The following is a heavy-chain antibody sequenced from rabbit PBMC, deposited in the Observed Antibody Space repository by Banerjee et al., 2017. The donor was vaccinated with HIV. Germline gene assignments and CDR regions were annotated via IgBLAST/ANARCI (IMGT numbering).Heavy chain of an antibody. J-gene: IGHJ3*01. D-gene: IGHD6-1*01. CDR1: GFDFSSNA. CDR2: IDTGSGST. V-gene: IGHV1S47*01. CDR3: AGGGAGYGWTRLDL. Sequence: QEQLQESGGGLFQPGGSLTLTCKASGFDFSSNAMCWVRQAPGEGLEWIGCIDTGSGSTVYATWVNGRFTISKTSSTTVTLQMTTVTAADTATYFCAGGGAGYGWTRLDLWGQGTLVTVS.